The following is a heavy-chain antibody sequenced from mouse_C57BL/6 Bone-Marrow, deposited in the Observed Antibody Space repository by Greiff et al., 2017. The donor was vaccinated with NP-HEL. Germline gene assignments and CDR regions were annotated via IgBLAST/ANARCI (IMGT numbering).Heavy chain of an antibody. CDR1: GYTFTSYW. D-gene: IGHD5-1-1*01. V-gene: IGHV1-59*01. J-gene: IGHJ1*03. CDR2: IDPSDSYT. CDR3: ARGDTDWYFDV. Sequence: QVQLQQPGAELVRPGTSVKLSCKASGYTFTSYWMHWVKQRPGQGLEWIGVIDPSDSYTNSNQKFKGKATLTVDTSSSTAYMQLNSLTSEDSAVYYCARGDTDWYFDVWGTGTTVTVSS.